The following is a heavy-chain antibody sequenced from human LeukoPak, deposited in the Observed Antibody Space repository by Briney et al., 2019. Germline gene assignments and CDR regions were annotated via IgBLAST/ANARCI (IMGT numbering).Heavy chain of an antibody. Sequence: PSETLSLTCAVSGGSFSGYYWSWIRQPPGKGLEWIGEINHSGSTNYNPSLKSRVTISVDTSKNQFSLKLSSVTAADTAVYYCARLRLGYCSSTSCYEVMDVWGQGTTVTVSS. CDR1: GGSFSGYY. CDR3: ARLRLGYCSSTSCYEVMDV. D-gene: IGHD2-2*01. J-gene: IGHJ6*02. CDR2: INHSGST. V-gene: IGHV4-34*01.